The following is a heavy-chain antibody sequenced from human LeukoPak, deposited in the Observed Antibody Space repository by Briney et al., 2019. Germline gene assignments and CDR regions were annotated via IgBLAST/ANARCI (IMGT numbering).Heavy chain of an antibody. D-gene: IGHD6-19*01. V-gene: IGHV3-23*01. J-gene: IGHJ4*02. Sequence: GGSLRLSCAASGFTFSSYAMSWVRQAPGKGLEWVSTVGGSGTNTFFADSVKGRFTISRDNSKNTLYLQMSTLRAEDTAVYYCAKSSGWYYFDYWGQGTLVTVSS. CDR1: GFTFSSYA. CDR3: AKSSGWYYFDY. CDR2: VGGSGTNT.